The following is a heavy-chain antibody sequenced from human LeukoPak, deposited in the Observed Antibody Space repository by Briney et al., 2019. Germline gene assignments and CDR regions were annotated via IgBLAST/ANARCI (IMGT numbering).Heavy chain of an antibody. D-gene: IGHD3-10*01. CDR2: IYYSGST. V-gene: IGHV4-59*01. J-gene: IGHJ4*02. CDR3: ARQLMVRGVIPYFDY. CDR1: GGSISSYY. Sequence: PSETLSLTCTVSGGSISSYYWSWIRQPPGKGLEWIGYIYYSGSTNYNPSLKSRVTISVDTSKNQFSLKLSSVTAADTAVYYCARQLMVRGVIPYFDYWGQGTLVTVSS.